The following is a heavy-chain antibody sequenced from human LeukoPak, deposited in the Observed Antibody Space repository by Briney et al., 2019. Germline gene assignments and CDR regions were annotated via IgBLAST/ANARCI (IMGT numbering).Heavy chain of an antibody. D-gene: IGHD3-10*01. J-gene: IGHJ5*02. Sequence: GESLKISCKGSGYSFTNYWIGWVRQMPGKGLEWMGIIYPGDSHTRYSPSFQDQVTISADKSINTPYLQWSSLKASDTAMYYCARGPYGYASSATLGSYNWFDPWGQGTLVTVSS. V-gene: IGHV5-51*01. CDR2: IYPGDSHT. CDR1: GYSFTNYW. CDR3: ARGPYGYASSATLGSYNWFDP.